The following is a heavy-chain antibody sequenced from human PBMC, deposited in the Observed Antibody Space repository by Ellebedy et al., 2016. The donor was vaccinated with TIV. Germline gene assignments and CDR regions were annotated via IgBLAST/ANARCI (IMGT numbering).Heavy chain of an antibody. CDR3: ARDPFHFWSGLYYFDY. CDR2: ISSSSSYI. V-gene: IGHV3-21*01. CDR1: GFTFSSYS. D-gene: IGHD3-3*02. J-gene: IGHJ4*02. Sequence: GGSLRLSCAASGFTFSSYSMNWVRQAPGKGLEWVSSISSSSSYIYYADSVKGRFTISRDNAKNSLYLQMNSLRAEDTAVYYCARDPFHFWSGLYYFDYWGQGTQVTVSS.